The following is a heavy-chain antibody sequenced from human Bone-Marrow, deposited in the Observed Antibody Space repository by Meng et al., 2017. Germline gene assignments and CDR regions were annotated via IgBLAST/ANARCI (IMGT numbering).Heavy chain of an antibody. CDR3: ARDSTPVTTGMEV. J-gene: IGHJ6*02. Sequence: GESLKISCAASGFTFSDYYMSWIRQAPGKGLEWVSYMSRSGTLIYYADSVKGRFTISRDNAKNSLYLQMNSLRAEDTAVYYCARDSTPVTTGMEVWGPGNTV. D-gene: IGHD4-17*01. V-gene: IGHV3-11*01. CDR2: MSRSGTLI. CDR1: GFTFSDYY.